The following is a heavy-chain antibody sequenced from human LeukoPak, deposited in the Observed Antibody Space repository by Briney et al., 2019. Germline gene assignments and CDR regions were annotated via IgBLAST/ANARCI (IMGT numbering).Heavy chain of an antibody. V-gene: IGHV3-21*01. J-gene: IGHJ4*02. CDR3: ARVPKWEQTEY. Sequence: GGSLRLSCAPSGFPFSSYSMNWVRQAPGKGLEWVSSISRSGSYIYYADSVKGRFTISRDKAKNSLYLQINGLRAEHTVVYYCARVPKWEQTEYWGQKTLVTVSS. D-gene: IGHD1-26*01. CDR2: ISRSGSYI. CDR1: GFPFSSYS.